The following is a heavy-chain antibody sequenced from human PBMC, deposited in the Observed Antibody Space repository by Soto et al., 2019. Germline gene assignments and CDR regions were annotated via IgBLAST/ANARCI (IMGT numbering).Heavy chain of an antibody. CDR3: AKDLRTSANYNYGMDV. J-gene: IGHJ6*02. CDR2: ISASGGST. V-gene: IGHV3-23*01. Sequence: EVQLLESGGGLVQPGGSLRLSCAASGFTFSTYAMSWVRQAPGKGLEWVSVISASGGSTFYADSVKGRFTVSRDNSRNTLYLQVISLRVEDTAVYYCAKDLRTSANYNYGMDVWCQGTTVTVSS. CDR1: GFTFSTYA.